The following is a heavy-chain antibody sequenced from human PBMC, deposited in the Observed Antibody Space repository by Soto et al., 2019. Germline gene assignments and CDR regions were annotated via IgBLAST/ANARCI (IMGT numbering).Heavy chain of an antibody. CDR2: IYPGDSGT. D-gene: IGHD5-18*01. Sequence: PGESLKISCKGSGYSFTNYWIAWVRQMPGKGLEWMGNIYPGDSGTRYSPSFQGQVSISADKSIGTAYLQWSSLQASDTPIYYCARTRGYSYGFLPPDFDYWGQGTLVTVSS. CDR1: GYSFTNYW. V-gene: IGHV5-51*01. CDR3: ARTRGYSYGFLPPDFDY. J-gene: IGHJ4*02.